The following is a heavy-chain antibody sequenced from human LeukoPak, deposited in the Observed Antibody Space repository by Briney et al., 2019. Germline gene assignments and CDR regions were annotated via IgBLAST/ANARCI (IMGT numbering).Heavy chain of an antibody. Sequence: PGGSLRLSCAASGFTFSSYAMSWVRQAPGKGLEWVSGISGSGGSTYYADSVKGRFTISRDNSKNTLYLQMNSLRAEDTAVYYCVREGAYCSGASCYFDYWGQGTLVTVSS. J-gene: IGHJ4*02. CDR3: VREGAYCSGASCYFDY. CDR2: ISGSGGST. CDR1: GFTFSSYA. D-gene: IGHD2-15*01. V-gene: IGHV3-23*01.